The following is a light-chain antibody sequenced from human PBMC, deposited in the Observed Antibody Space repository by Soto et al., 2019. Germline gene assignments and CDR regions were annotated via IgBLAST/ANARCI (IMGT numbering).Light chain of an antibody. V-gene: IGKV3-11*01. CDR2: DAS. CDR1: PSVSSY. J-gene: IGKJ1*01. CDR3: QQRSNWPLGT. Sequence: EIVLTQSPATLSLSPRERATLSCRASPSVSSYLAWYQQKPGQAPRLLIYDASSRATGIPARFSGSGSGTDFTLTISSLEPEDFAVYYCQQRSNWPLGTFGQGTKVDIK.